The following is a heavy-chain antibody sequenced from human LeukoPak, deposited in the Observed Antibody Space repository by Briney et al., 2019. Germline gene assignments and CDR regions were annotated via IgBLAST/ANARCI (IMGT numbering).Heavy chain of an antibody. V-gene: IGHV3-43D*03. J-gene: IGHJ6*03. D-gene: IGHD5-18*01. CDR2: ISWDAGNT. CDR1: GFTFDDYA. CDR3: AKSSTTMVYYYMDV. Sequence: GGSLRLSCAASGFTFDDYAMHWVSQAPGKGLEWVSLISWDAGNTYYADSVKGRFTISRGNSKNSLYLQMNSLRAEDTALYYCAKSSTTMVYYYMDVWGKGTTVTVSS.